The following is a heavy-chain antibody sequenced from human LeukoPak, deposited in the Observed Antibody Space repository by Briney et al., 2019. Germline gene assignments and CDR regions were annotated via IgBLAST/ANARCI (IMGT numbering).Heavy chain of an antibody. V-gene: IGHV1-69*13. J-gene: IGHJ6*02. CDR3: ARVYGDPGGYYYGMDV. CDR2: IIPIFGTA. Sequence: SVKVSCKASGGTFSSYAISWVRQAPGQGLEWMGEIIPIFGTANYAQKFQGRVTITADESTSTAYMELSSLRSEDTAVYYCARVYGDPGGYYYGMDVWGQGTTVTVSS. D-gene: IGHD4-17*01. CDR1: GGTFSSYA.